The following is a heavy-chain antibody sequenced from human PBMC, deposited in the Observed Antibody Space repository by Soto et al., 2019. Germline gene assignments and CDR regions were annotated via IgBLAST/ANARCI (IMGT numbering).Heavy chain of an antibody. Sequence: PSETLSLTCTVSGGSISSYYWSWIRQPPGKGLEWIGYIYYSGSTNYNPSLKSRVTISVDTSKNQFSLKLSSVTAADTAVYYCARDNGADYDSSGYYPFDYWGQGTLVTVSS. J-gene: IGHJ4*02. CDR1: GGSISSYY. V-gene: IGHV4-59*01. CDR3: ARDNGADYDSSGYYPFDY. CDR2: IYYSGST. D-gene: IGHD3-22*01.